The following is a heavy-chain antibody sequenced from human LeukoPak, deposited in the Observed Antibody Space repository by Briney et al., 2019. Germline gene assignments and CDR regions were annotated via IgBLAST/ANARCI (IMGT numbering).Heavy chain of an antibody. CDR3: ARVFHNTIDY. CDR2: INHSGST. Sequence: PSETLSLTCAVYGGSFSGYYWSWIRQPPGKGLEWIGEINHSGSTNYNPSLKSQVTISVDTSKNQFSLKLSSVTAADTAVYYCARVFHNTIDYWGQGTLVTVSS. V-gene: IGHV4-34*01. CDR1: GGSFSGYY. D-gene: IGHD1-20*01. J-gene: IGHJ4*02.